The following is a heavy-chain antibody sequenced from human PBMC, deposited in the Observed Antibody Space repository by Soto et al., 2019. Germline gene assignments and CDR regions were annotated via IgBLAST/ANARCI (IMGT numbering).Heavy chain of an antibody. J-gene: IGHJ6*02. CDR3: ARTITGTTGTGGYYYYGMDV. CDR1: GGSIISGGYY. CDR2: IYYSGST. Sequence: SETLSLTCTVSGGSIISGGYYWSWIRQHPGKGLEWIGYIYYSGSTYYNPSLKSRVTISVDTSKNQFSLKLSSVTAADTAVYYCARTITGTTGTGGYYYYGMDVWGQGTTVTVSS. V-gene: IGHV4-31*03. D-gene: IGHD1-1*01.